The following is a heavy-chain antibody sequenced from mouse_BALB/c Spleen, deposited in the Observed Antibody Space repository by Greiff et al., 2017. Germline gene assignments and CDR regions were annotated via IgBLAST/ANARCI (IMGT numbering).Heavy chain of an antibody. Sequence: VQLQQPGAELVRPGASVKLSCKASGYTFTSYWINWVKQRPGQGLEWIGNIYPSDSYTNYNQKFKDKATLTVDKSSSTAYMQLSSPTSEDSAVYYCTRSTMITSYYAMDYWGQGTSVTVSS. D-gene: IGHD2-4*01. CDR1: GYTFTSYW. J-gene: IGHJ4*01. CDR3: TRSTMITSYYAMDY. CDR2: IYPSDSYT. V-gene: IGHV1-69*02.